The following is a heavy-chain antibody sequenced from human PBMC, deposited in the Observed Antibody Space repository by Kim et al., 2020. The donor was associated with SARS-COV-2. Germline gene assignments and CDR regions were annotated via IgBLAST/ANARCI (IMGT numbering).Heavy chain of an antibody. Sequence: GGSLRLSCAASGFTFSSYGMHWVRQAPGKGLEWVAVIWYDGSNKYYADSVKGRFTISRDNSKNTLYLQMNSLRAEDTAVYYCARTPYGSGSYHQNYYFDYWGQGTLVTVSS. J-gene: IGHJ4*02. V-gene: IGHV3-33*01. CDR3: ARTPYGSGSYHQNYYFDY. D-gene: IGHD3-10*01. CDR2: IWYDGSNK. CDR1: GFTFSSYG.